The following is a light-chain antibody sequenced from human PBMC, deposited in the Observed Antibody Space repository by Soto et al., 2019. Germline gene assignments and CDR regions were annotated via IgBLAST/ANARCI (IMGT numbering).Light chain of an antibody. CDR3: QQYGSSPPT. CDR2: GAS. J-gene: IGKJ1*01. CDR1: QSVSNNY. V-gene: IGKV3-20*01. Sequence: EIVLTQSPCTLSLSPGERATLSCRASQSVSNNYLAWYQQKPGQAPRLLIYGASNRATGIPDRFSGSGSGTDFTLTISRLEPEDFAVYYCQQYGSSPPTFGQGTKVDI.